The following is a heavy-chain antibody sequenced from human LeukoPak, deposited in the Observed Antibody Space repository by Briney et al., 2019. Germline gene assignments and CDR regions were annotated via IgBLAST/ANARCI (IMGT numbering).Heavy chain of an antibody. J-gene: IGHJ4*02. V-gene: IGHV3-48*03. Sequence: GGSSRLSCAASGFTFSSYEMNWVRQAPGKGLEWVSYISSSGSTIYYADSVKGRFTISRDNAKNSLYLQMNSLRGEDTAVYYCARVGRAARPGHWGQGTLVTVSS. CDR3: ARVGRAARPGH. CDR2: ISSSGSTI. CDR1: GFTFSSYE. D-gene: IGHD6-6*01.